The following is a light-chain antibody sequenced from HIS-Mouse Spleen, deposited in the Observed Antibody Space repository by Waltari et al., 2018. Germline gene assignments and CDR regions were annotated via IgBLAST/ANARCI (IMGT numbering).Light chain of an antibody. CDR2: EVS. CDR1: SSDVGSYNL. V-gene: IGLV2-23*02. J-gene: IGLJ3*02. Sequence: QSALTQPASVSGSPGQSITISCTGTSSDVGSYNLVSWYQQHPGKTPTLMIYEVSKRPSGVSNRFSGSKSGNTASLTISGLQAEDEADYYCCSYAGSSTYWVFGGGTKLTVL. CDR3: CSYAGSSTYWV.